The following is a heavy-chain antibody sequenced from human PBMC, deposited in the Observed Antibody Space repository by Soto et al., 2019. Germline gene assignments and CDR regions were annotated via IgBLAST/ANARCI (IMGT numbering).Heavy chain of an antibody. D-gene: IGHD5-12*01. CDR1: GFTFSSYA. CDR2: ISYDGSNK. CDR3: ARDEGSGYEGFDY. Sequence: GSLRLSCAASGFTFSSYAMHWVRQAPGKGLEWVAVISYDGSNKYYADSVKGRFTISRDNSKNTLYLQMNSLRAEDTAVYYCARDEGSGYEGFDYWGQGTLVTVSS. V-gene: IGHV3-30-3*01. J-gene: IGHJ4*02.